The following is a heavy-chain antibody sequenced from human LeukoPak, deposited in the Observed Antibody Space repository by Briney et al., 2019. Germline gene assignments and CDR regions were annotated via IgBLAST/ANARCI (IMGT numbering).Heavy chain of an antibody. CDR1: GYTFTNYA. CDR2: IDPNTGNP. D-gene: IGHD3-16*01. Sequence: ASLKVSCKASGYTFTNYAMNWVRQAPGQGLQRMGWIDPNTGNPTYAQGFTGRFAFSLDTSVSTTYLEISSLKPEDTAVYYCARAYQHLGGLSFPGSWGQGTLVTVSS. J-gene: IGHJ5*02. V-gene: IGHV7-4-1*02. CDR3: ARAYQHLGGLSFPGS.